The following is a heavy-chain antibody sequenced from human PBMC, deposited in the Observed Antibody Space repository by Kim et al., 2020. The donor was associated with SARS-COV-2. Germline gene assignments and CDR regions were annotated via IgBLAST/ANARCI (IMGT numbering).Heavy chain of an antibody. Sequence: GGSLRLSCVASGFTVTNSLLSWVRQAPGKGLEWVSIIYGANNTFYADSVKGRFTISRDYSKNTVFLQMNSLRAEDTAVYHCVRDERHGTWDTLSFWGQGTLVAVSS. V-gene: IGHV3-53*01. D-gene: IGHD5-18*01. CDR1: GFTVTNSL. CDR3: VRDERHGTWDTLSF. CDR2: IYGANNT. J-gene: IGHJ3*01.